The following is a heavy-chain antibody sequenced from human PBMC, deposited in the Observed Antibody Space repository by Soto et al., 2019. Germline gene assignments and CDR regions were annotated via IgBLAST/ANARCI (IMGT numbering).Heavy chain of an antibody. CDR2: IWNDGSEK. CDR1: GFSFSDYG. J-gene: IGHJ4*02. Sequence: GGSLRLSCAASGFSFSDYGMHWVRQAPGKGLEWVAVIWNDGSEKYYADTVKGRFTISRDNSKNTLSLQMNSLRAEDTAIYYCAKGRNYDILTAYHAFDNWGQGTLVTVSS. V-gene: IGHV3-33*06. D-gene: IGHD3-9*01. CDR3: AKGRNYDILTAYHAFDN.